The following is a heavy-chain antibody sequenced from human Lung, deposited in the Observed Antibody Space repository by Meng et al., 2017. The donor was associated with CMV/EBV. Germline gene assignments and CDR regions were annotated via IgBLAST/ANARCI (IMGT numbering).Heavy chain of an antibody. CDR1: GYTFTSYY. J-gene: IGHJ5*02. CDR3: ARGIAVAIGGFDP. Sequence: AXVXVSXXASGYTFTSYYMHWVRQAPGQGLEWMGIINPSGGSTSYAQKFQGRVTMTRDTSTSTVYMELSSLRSEDTAVYYCARGIAVAIGGFDPWGQGTLVXVSS. D-gene: IGHD6-19*01. CDR2: INPSGGST. V-gene: IGHV1-46*01.